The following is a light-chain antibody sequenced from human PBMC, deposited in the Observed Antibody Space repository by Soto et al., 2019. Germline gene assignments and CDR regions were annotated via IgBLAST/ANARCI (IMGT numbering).Light chain of an antibody. CDR3: QQNDDLPIT. V-gene: IGKV1-33*01. Sequence: DIQMTQSPSSVSASVGDRVTITCQASQNTNNYLNWYQQKPGRAPKLLIYDASTLETGVPSRFSGSGSGTHFTFTISSLQPEDGATYYCQQNDDLPITFGQGTRLEIK. CDR2: DAS. CDR1: QNTNNY. J-gene: IGKJ5*01.